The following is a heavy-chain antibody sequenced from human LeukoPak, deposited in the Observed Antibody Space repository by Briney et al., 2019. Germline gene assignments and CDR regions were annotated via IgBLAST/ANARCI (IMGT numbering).Heavy chain of an antibody. D-gene: IGHD2-21*01. J-gene: IGHJ4*02. V-gene: IGHV4-39*01. CDR3: ARHIQGANVCDY. CDR1: GGSISSSTYY. Sequence: PSETLSLTCTVSGGSISSSTYYWGWIRQPPGKGLEWIGNSYYTGNTYYNPSLKSRVTISVDTSKKQFSLKLNSVTAADTALYYCARHIQGANVCDYWGQGTLVTVPS. CDR2: SYYTGNT.